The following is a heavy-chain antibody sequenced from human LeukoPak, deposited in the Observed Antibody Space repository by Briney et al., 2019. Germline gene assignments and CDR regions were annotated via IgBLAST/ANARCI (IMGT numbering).Heavy chain of an antibody. CDR1: GYTFTGYY. J-gene: IGHJ4*02. Sequence: ASVRVSCKASGYTFTGYYMHWVRQAPGQGLEWMGWINPNSGGTNYAQKFQGRITMTRDTSISTAYMELSRLRSDDTAVYYCARQYGAIAAASLWGQGTLVTVSS. CDR2: INPNSGGT. CDR3: ARQYGAIAAASL. V-gene: IGHV1-2*02. D-gene: IGHD6-13*01.